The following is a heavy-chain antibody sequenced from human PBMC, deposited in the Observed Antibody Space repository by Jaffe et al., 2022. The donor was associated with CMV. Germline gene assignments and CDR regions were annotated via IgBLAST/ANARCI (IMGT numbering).Heavy chain of an antibody. CDR1: GFTFSSYS. CDR2: ISSSSSYI. Sequence: EVQLVESGGGLVKPGGSLRLSCAASGFTFSSYSMNWVRQAPGKGLEWVSSISSSSSYIYYADSVKGRFTISRDNAKNSLYLQMNSLRAEDTAVYYCARDSSSSWSYRYLDYWGQGTLVTVSS. V-gene: IGHV3-21*01. J-gene: IGHJ4*02. D-gene: IGHD6-13*01. CDR3: ARDSSSSWSYRYLDY.